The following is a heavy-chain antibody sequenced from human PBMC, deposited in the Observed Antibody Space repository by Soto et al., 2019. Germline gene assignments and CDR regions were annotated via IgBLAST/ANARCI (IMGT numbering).Heavy chain of an antibody. Sequence: SQTLSLTCTVSGGSISSCSYYWGWIRQPPGKGLEWIGSIYYSGSTYYNPSLKSRVTISVDTSKNQFSLKLSSVTAADTAVYYCARHPTPYYDSSGYMPVGAFDIWGQGTMVTVS. V-gene: IGHV4-39*01. J-gene: IGHJ3*02. CDR1: GGSISSCSYY. D-gene: IGHD3-22*01. CDR2: IYYSGST. CDR3: ARHPTPYYDSSGYMPVGAFDI.